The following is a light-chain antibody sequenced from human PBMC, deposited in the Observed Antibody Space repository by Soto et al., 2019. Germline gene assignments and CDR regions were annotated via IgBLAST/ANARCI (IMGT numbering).Light chain of an antibody. CDR2: GAS. Sequence: EIVFTQSPGTLSLSPGERATLSCRASQSVSSSYLAWYQQKPGQAPRLLIYGASSRATGIPDRFSGSGSGTDFTLTISRLEPEDFAVYYCQQYGSSPPWPFGQGTNVDVK. V-gene: IGKV3-20*01. CDR3: QQYGSSPPWP. J-gene: IGKJ1*01. CDR1: QSVSSSY.